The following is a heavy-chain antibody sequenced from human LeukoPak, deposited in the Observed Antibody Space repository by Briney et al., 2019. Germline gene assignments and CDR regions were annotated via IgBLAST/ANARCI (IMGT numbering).Heavy chain of an antibody. D-gene: IGHD3-3*01. V-gene: IGHV1-18*01. CDR1: GGTFSSYA. Sequence: ASVKVSCKASGGTFSSYAISWVRQAPGQGLEWMGWISAYNGNTNYAQKLQGRVTMTTDTSTSTAYMELRSLRSDDTAVYYCARGGRGFLEWLPPRFDPWGQGTLVTVSS. CDR3: ARGGRGFLEWLPPRFDP. J-gene: IGHJ5*02. CDR2: ISAYNGNT.